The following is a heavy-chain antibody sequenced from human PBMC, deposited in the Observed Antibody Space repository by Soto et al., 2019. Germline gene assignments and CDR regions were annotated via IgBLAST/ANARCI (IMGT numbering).Heavy chain of an antibody. Sequence: EVQLVESGGGLVKPGGSLRLSCAASGFTFSNAWMSWVRQAPGKGLEWVGRIKSKTDGGTTDYAAPVKGRFTISRDDSKNTLYLQMNSLKTDDTAVYYCTTDEVEDIVVVPAPRSGAFDIWGQGTMVTVSS. D-gene: IGHD2-2*01. V-gene: IGHV3-15*01. J-gene: IGHJ3*02. CDR3: TTDEVEDIVVVPAPRSGAFDI. CDR2: IKSKTDGGTT. CDR1: GFTFSNAW.